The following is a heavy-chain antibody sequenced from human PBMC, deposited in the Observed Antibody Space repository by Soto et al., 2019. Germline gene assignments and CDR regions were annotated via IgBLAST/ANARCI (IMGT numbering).Heavy chain of an antibody. CDR3: ARDSPSGGWTEYYYYYGMDV. CDR2: ISSSSSYT. J-gene: IGHJ6*02. CDR1: GFTFSDYY. D-gene: IGHD2-15*01. V-gene: IGHV3-11*05. Sequence: PGGSLRLSCAASGFTFSDYYMSWIRQAPGKGLEWVSYISSSSSYTNYADSVKGRFTISRDNAKNSLFLQMNSLRAEDTAVYYFARDSPSGGWTEYYYYYGMDVWGQGTTVTVS.